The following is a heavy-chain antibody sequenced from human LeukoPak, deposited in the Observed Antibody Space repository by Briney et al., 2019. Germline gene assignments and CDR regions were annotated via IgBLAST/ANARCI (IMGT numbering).Heavy chain of an antibody. V-gene: IGHV3-20*04. D-gene: IGHD1/OR15-1a*01. CDR3: ARGDGTTSNWFDP. CDR1: GFTFDDYG. Sequence: GGSLRLSCAASGFTFDDYGMSWVRQAPGKGLEWVSGINWNGGSTGYADSVKGRFTISRDNAKNSLYLQMNNLRSEDTAVYYCARGDGTTSNWFDPWGQGTLVTVS. CDR2: INWNGGST. J-gene: IGHJ5*02.